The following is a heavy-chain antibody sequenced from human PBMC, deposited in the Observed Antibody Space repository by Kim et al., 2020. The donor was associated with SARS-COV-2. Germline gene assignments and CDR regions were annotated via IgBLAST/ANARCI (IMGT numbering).Heavy chain of an antibody. J-gene: IGHJ2*01. V-gene: IGHV3-30*04. CDR3: ARGRFLGGGAPGYFDL. Sequence: GGSLRLSCAASGFTFSSYAMHWVRQAPGKGLEWVAVISYDGSNKYYADFVKGRFTISRDNSKNTLYLQMNSLRAEDTAVYYCARGRFLGGGAPGYFDLWGRGTLVTVSS. CDR2: ISYDGSNK. CDR1: GFTFSSYA. D-gene: IGHD3-3*01.